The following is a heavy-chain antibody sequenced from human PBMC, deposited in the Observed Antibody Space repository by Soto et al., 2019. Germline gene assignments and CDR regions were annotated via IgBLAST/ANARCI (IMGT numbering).Heavy chain of an antibody. J-gene: IGHJ4*02. CDR1: GGSFSGYY. V-gene: IGHV4-34*01. D-gene: IGHD3-16*01. CDR3: ERHGGYYFDY. Sequence: QVQLQQWGAGLLKPSETLSVTCAVYGGSFSGYYWSWIRQPPGKGLEWIGEIGHSGSTIYNPSLERRVTISEDSYNNQFSLKLNSVTAADTAVYYCERHGGYYFDYWGQGAPGTVSS. CDR2: IGHSGST.